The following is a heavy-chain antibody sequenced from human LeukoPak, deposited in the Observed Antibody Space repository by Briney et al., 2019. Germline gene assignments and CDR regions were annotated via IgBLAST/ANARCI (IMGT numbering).Heavy chain of an antibody. CDR1: GYTFTSYV. V-gene: IGHV1-8*01. Sequence: ASVPVSCQASGYTFTSYVINGVRQATGQGLEWMGWMNPNSGNTGYAQKFQGRVTMTRNTSISTAYMKLSSLRSEDTAVYYCARGYSSGWPHYYYYMDVWGKGTTVTISS. CDR3: ARGYSSGWPHYYYYMDV. J-gene: IGHJ6*03. CDR2: MNPNSGNT. D-gene: IGHD6-19*01.